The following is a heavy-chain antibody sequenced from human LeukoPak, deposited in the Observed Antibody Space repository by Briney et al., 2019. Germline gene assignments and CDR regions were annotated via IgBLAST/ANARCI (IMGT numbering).Heavy chain of an antibody. J-gene: IGHJ3*02. Sequence: GGSLRLSCAASGFTFSSHGMHWVRQAPGKGLEWVAVIWYDGSNKYYADSVKGRFTISRDNSKNTLYLQMNSLRAEDTAVYYCARDPQYCSGGSCYSLDAFDIWGQGTMVTVSS. V-gene: IGHV3-33*01. CDR2: IWYDGSNK. CDR1: GFTFSSHG. CDR3: ARDPQYCSGGSCYSLDAFDI. D-gene: IGHD2-15*01.